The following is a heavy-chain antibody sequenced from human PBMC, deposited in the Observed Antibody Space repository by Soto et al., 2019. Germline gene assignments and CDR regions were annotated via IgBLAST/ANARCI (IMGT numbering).Heavy chain of an antibody. CDR2: IYHSGST. CDR3: ARVYDSSGGIDY. D-gene: IGHD3-22*01. CDR1: GGSISSGGYS. V-gene: IGHV4-30-2*01. J-gene: IGHJ4*02. Sequence: PSETLSLTCAVSGGSISSGGYSWSWIRQPPGKGLEWIGYIYHSGSTYYNPSLKSRVTISVDRSKNQFSLKLSSVTAADTAVYYCARVYDSSGGIDYWGQGTLVTVSS.